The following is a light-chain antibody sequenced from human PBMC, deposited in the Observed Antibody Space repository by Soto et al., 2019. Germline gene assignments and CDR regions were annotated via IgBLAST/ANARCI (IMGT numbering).Light chain of an antibody. CDR2: DLS. CDR1: QTISSTY. J-gene: IGKJ2*01. Sequence: EIVLTQSPGTLSLSPGERATLSCRASQTISSTYLAWYQQKPGQAPRLLISDLSSRATGIPDRFSGSGSEIDFTLTISRLEPEDFAVYYCQHYGSSPFTFGQGTKLEIK. CDR3: QHYGSSPFT. V-gene: IGKV3-20*01.